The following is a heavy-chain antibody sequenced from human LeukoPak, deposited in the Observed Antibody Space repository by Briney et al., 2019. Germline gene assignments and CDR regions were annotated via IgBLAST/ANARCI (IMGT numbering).Heavy chain of an antibody. CDR3: VKEYHSRGFGAYFDY. Sequence: GGSLRLSCTASKFTFSHYGMQWVRQAPGKGLEWVAVISSDGSIKAYADSVKGRFTLSRDNSINTADLQMNSLRAEDTAVYYCVKEYHSRGFGAYFDYWGQGTLVTVSS. CDR2: ISSDGSIK. V-gene: IGHV3-30*18. CDR1: KFTFSHYG. J-gene: IGHJ4*02. D-gene: IGHD3-3*01.